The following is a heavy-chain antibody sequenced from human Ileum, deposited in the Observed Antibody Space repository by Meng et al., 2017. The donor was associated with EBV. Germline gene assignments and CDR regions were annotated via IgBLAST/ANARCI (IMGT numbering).Heavy chain of an antibody. J-gene: IGHJ4*02. D-gene: IGHD5-12*01. V-gene: IGHV4-61*03. CDR2: ILSGST. Sequence: QLQRRESGPGLWKRSETLPLTCTVSSGSVSSVDYPWSWIRQPPGKGLEWIGYILSGSTNYDPSLTNRVTISVDTSKNHFSLKLTSVTAADTAVYYCAGGRAGYGGYKTWGQGTLVTVSS. CDR1: SGSVSSVDYP. CDR3: AGGRAGYGGYKT.